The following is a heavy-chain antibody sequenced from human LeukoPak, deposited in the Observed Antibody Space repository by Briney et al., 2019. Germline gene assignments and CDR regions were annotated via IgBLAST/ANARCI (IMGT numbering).Heavy chain of an antibody. CDR1: GGSISSYY. CDR3: ASMGSRSTGYIDY. V-gene: IGHV4-59*01. D-gene: IGHD3-9*01. CDR2: IYYSGST. J-gene: IGHJ4*02. Sequence: PSETPSLTCTVSGGSISSYYWSWIRQPPGKGLEWIGYIYYSGSTNYNPSLKSRVTISVDTSKNQFSLKLSSVTAADTAVYYCASMGSRSTGYIDYWGQGTLVTVSS.